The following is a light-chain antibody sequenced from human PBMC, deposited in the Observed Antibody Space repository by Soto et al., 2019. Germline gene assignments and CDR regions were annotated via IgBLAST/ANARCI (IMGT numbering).Light chain of an antibody. CDR3: FSFTTTSTHV. CDR2: GVY. J-gene: IGLJ1*01. CDR1: SDDIGTYEY. Sequence: QSALTQPASVSGSPGQTITISCTGSSDDIGTYEYISWHQHHPGKAPKLIIFGVYDRPSGVSNRFSGSKSGNTAYLTISGLQVEDEAEYFCFSFTTTSTHVFGTGTKLTVL. V-gene: IGLV2-14*01.